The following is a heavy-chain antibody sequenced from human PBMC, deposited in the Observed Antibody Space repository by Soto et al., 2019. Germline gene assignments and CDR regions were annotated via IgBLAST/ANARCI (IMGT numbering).Heavy chain of an antibody. CDR2: IYWDDAK. CDR1: GFSLSTSGVG. V-gene: IGHV2-5*02. Sequence: QITLKASGPTLVKPTQTLALTCTFSGFSLSTSGVGVGWIRQPPGKALEWLGLIYWDDAKRYSPSLKSRLTITKDTAKNQVVLRMTNMDPVDTATYYCARGDSTGYYPYWGQGTLVTVSS. D-gene: IGHD3-22*01. J-gene: IGHJ4*02. CDR3: ARGDSTGYYPY.